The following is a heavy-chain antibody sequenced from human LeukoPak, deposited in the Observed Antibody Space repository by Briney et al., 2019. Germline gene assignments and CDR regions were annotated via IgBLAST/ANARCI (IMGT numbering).Heavy chain of an antibody. V-gene: IGHV3-48*03. D-gene: IGHD3-22*01. CDR2: ISSSGSTI. CDR1: GFTFDGHT. J-gene: IGHJ4*02. Sequence: GGSLRLSCAASGFTFDGHTMSWVRQAPGKGLEWVSYISSSGSTIYYADSVKGRFTISRDNAKNSLYLQMNSLRAEDTAVYYCARAESKYYYDSSGYFDYWGQGTLVTVSS. CDR3: ARAESKYYYDSSGYFDY.